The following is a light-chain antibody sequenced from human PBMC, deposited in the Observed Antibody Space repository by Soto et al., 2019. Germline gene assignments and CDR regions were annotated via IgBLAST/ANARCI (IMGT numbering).Light chain of an antibody. CDR1: SSDVGGYNY. J-gene: IGLJ1*01. Sequence: QSVLAQPASVSGSPGQSITISCTGTSSDVGGYNYVSWYQQHPGKAPKFMIYDVSNRPSGVPNRFSGSKSGNTASLTISGLQAEDEADYYCSSYPTSNTRQIVFGTGTKVTVL. CDR2: DVS. V-gene: IGLV2-14*01. CDR3: SSYPTSNTRQIV.